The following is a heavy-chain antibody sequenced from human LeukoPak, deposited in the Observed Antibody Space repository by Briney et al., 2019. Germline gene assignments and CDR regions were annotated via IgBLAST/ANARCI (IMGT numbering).Heavy chain of an antibody. CDR1: GDSISRSDSY. Sequence: SETLSLXCSVSGDSISRSDSYWDWIRQPPGKGLEWIGTLYYTGRTYYSPSLKSRVTMSVDTSNNQFSLNLRSVTAADTAVYYCARRRYYDGSGYLEWGQGTLLSVSS. CDR2: LYYTGRT. D-gene: IGHD3-22*01. V-gene: IGHV4-39*01. J-gene: IGHJ1*01. CDR3: ARRRYYDGSGYLE.